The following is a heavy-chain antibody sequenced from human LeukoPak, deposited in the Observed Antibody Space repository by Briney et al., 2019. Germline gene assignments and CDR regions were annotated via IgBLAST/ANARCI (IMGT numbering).Heavy chain of an antibody. D-gene: IGHD7-27*01. CDR2: ISYDGSNK. CDR3: AKAMLSGELDY. V-gene: IGHV3-30*18. J-gene: IGHJ4*02. Sequence: GGSLRLSCAASEFSVGSNYMTWVRQAPGKGLEWVAVISYDGSNKYYADSVKGRFTISRDNSKNTLYLQMNSLRAEDTAVYYCAKAMLSGELDYWGQGTLVTVSS. CDR1: EFSVGSNY.